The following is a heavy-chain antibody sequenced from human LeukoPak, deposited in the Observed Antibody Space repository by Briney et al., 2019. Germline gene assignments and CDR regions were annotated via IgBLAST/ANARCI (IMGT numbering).Heavy chain of an antibody. D-gene: IGHD4-17*01. CDR3: ARVSTVTTFYYYYGMDV. Sequence: GRSLRLSCAASGFTFSSYAMHWVLQAPGKGLEGGAVISYDGSNKYYADSVEGRFTVSRDHSKNPLYLQMNSLRAEDTAVYYCARVSTVTTFYYYYGMDVWGQGTTVTVSS. CDR1: GFTFSSYA. CDR2: ISYDGSNK. J-gene: IGHJ6*02. V-gene: IGHV3-30-3*01.